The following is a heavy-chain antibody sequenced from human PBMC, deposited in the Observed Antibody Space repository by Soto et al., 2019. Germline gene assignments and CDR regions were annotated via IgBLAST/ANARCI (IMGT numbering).Heavy chain of an antibody. CDR1: GGSFSGYY. CDR2: INHSGST. CDR3: ARENYYYYYMSV. V-gene: IGHV4-34*01. J-gene: IGHJ6*03. Sequence: SETLSLTCAVYGGSFSGYYWSWIRQPPGKGLEWIGEINHSGSTNYNPSLKSRVTISVDTSKNQFSLKLSSVTAADTAVYYCARENYYYYYMSVWGKGTTVTVSS.